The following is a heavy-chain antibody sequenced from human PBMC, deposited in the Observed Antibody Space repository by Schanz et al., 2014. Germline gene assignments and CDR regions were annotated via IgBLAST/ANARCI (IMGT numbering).Heavy chain of an antibody. V-gene: IGHV1-69*04. CDR2: IIPILDKT. Sequence: QVQLVQSGGEVKKPGASATVSCKASGGTFSSSTLTWVRQAPGQGLEWMGRIIPILDKTNYAQKFQGRVTMTADKSTSTVYMEVSGLRSEDTAVYYCVRDAGWAFGDYHDMDVWGQGTSVTVSS. J-gene: IGHJ6*02. CDR3: VRDAGWAFGDYHDMDV. CDR1: GGTFSSST. D-gene: IGHD3-10*01.